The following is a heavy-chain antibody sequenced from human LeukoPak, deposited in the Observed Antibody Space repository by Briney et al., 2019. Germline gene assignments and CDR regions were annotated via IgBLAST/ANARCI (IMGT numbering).Heavy chain of an antibody. CDR3: ARTVMATQHLDY. V-gene: IGHV4-59*12. CDR2: IYYSGST. D-gene: IGHD5-24*01. CDR1: GGSISSYY. Sequence: SETLSLTCTVSGGSISSYYWSWIRQPPGKGLEWIGYIYYSGSTNYNPSLKSRVTISVDTSKNQFSLKLSSVTAADTAVYYCARTVMATQHLDYWGQGTLVTVSS. J-gene: IGHJ4*02.